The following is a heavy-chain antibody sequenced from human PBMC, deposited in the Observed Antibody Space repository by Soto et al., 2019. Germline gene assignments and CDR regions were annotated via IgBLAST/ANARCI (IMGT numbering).Heavy chain of an antibody. J-gene: IGHJ4*02. V-gene: IGHV3-23*04. CDR1: GFTFSTYA. Sequence: EVQLVEFGGGLVQPGGSLRLSCAASGFTFSTYAMSWVRQAPGKGLEWVSGLYGSGRGISYADSVKGRFTISRDNSNDILYLEMRSLRVEDTAVYYCAKDRQPDGLWPFDHWGQGTLVIVSS. D-gene: IGHD2-8*01. CDR2: LYGSGRGI. CDR3: AKDRQPDGLWPFDH.